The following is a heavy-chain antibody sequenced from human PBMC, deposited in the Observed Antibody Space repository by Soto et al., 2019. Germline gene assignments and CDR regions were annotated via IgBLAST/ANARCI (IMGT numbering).Heavy chain of an antibody. CDR3: ARDLFQGYCSGGSCPDDAFDI. Sequence: GGSLRLSCAASGFTFSSYWMHWVRQAPGKGLVWVSRINSDGSSTSYADSVKGRFTISRDNAKNTLYLQMNSLRAEDTAVYYCARDLFQGYCSGGSCPDDAFDIWGQGTMVTVSS. J-gene: IGHJ3*02. CDR2: INSDGSST. D-gene: IGHD2-15*01. V-gene: IGHV3-74*01. CDR1: GFTFSSYW.